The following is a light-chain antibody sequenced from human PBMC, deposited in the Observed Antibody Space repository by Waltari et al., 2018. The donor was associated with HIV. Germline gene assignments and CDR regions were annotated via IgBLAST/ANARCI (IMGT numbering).Light chain of an antibody. CDR3: CSYAGAYTFWV. CDR2: DVT. V-gene: IGLV2-11*01. CDR1: SSDVGGYDY. J-gene: IGLJ3*02. Sequence: QSALTQPRSVSGSPGQSVTISCTGTSSDVGGYDYVSWYQQHPGKAPRLMIYDVTKGPSGVRDRYAGSKSGNTASLTISGLQAEDEAEYYCCSYAGAYTFWVFGGGTQLTVL.